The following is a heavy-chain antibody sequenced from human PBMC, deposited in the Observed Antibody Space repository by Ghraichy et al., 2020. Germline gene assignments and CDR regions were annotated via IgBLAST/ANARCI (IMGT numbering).Heavy chain of an antibody. J-gene: IGHJ5*02. CDR3: ARSGGVITIFGVVINWFDP. V-gene: IGHV4-38-2*01. Sequence: ESLNISCAVSGYSISSGYYWGWIRQPPGKGLEWIGSISQSGSTYYNPSLKSRVTISLDTSKNQFSLNVNSVTAADTAFYYCARSGGVITIFGVVINWFDPWGHGTLVTVSS. CDR1: GYSISSGYY. D-gene: IGHD3-3*01. CDR2: ISQSGST.